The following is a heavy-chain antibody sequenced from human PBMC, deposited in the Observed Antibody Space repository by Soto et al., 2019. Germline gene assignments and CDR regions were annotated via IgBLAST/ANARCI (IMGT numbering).Heavy chain of an antibody. D-gene: IGHD4-17*01. V-gene: IGHV3-30-3*01. CDR1: GFTFSSYA. J-gene: IGHJ4*02. CDR2: ISYDGSNK. Sequence: VQLVESGGGVVQPGRSLRLSCAASGFTFSSYAMHWVRQAPGKGLEWVAVISYDGSNKYYADSVKGRFTISRDNSKNTLYLQMNSLRAEDTAVYYCARDPDYVEPEPEVVDYWGQGTLVTVSS. CDR3: ARDPDYVEPEPEVVDY.